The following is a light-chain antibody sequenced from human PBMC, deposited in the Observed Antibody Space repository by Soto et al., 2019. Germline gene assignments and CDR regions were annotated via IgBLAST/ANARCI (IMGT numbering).Light chain of an antibody. CDR2: DVS. V-gene: IGLV2-11*01. CDR1: SSDVGGYNY. Sequence: QSALAQPRSVSGSPGQSVTISCTGTSSDVGGYNYVSWFQQYPGKAPKLKIYDVSKRPSGVPDRFSASKSGNTASLTISGLQAEDEADYYCCSYAGSYTYVFGTGTKLTVL. CDR3: CSYAGSYTYV. J-gene: IGLJ1*01.